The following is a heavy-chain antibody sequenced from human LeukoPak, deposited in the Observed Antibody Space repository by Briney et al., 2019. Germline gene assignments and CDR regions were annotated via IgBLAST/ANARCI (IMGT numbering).Heavy chain of an antibody. CDR1: GGSISSYH. J-gene: IGHJ5*02. CDR3: AGLRYCSSTSCYGWFDP. CDR2: IYYSGST. Sequence: PSETLSLTCTVSGGSISSYHWSWIRQPPGKGLEWIGHIYYSGSTNYNPSLKSRVTISVDTSKNQFSLKLSSVTAADTAVYYCAGLRYCSSTSCYGWFDPWGQGTLVTVSS. V-gene: IGHV4-59*01. D-gene: IGHD2-2*01.